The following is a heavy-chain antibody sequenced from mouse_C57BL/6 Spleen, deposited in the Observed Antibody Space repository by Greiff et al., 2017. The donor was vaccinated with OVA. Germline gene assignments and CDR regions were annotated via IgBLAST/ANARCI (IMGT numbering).Heavy chain of an antibody. CDR3: ASRGDYEDFDY. V-gene: IGHV1-52*01. Sequence: QVQLQQPGAELVRPGSSVKLSCKASGYTFTSYWMHWVKQRPIQGLEWIGNIDPSDSETHYNQKFKDKATLTVDKSSSTAYMQLSSLTSEDSAVYYCASRGDYEDFDYWGQGTTLTVSS. J-gene: IGHJ2*01. D-gene: IGHD2-4*01. CDR1: GYTFTSYW. CDR2: IDPSDSET.